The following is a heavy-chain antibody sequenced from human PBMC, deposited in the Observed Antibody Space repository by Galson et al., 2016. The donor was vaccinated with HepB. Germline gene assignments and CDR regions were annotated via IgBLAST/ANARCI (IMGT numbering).Heavy chain of an antibody. V-gene: IGHV3-30*18. CDR3: AKDLARYSYGLHYFDY. CDR2: LSYDGNNE. D-gene: IGHD5-18*01. J-gene: IGHJ4*02. Sequence: SLRLSCAASGFSLSYYVMHWVRQAPGKGLEWVAVLSYDGNNEYYADSVKGRFSISRDKSKNTLYLQMKSLRPEDSAVYYCAKDLARYSYGLHYFDYWGQGTLVTVSS. CDR1: GFSLSYYV.